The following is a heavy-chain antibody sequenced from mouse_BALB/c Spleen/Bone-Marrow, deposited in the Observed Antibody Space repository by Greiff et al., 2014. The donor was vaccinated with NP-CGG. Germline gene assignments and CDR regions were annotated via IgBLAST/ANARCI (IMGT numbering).Heavy chain of an antibody. CDR1: GYTFTSYV. CDR2: INPYNDAT. V-gene: IGHV1-14*01. CDR3: AREGVDYFDY. Sequence: SGPELVNPGASVKMSCKASGYTFTSYVIHWVKQKPGQGLEWIGYINPYNDATKFNERFKGKATLTSDKSSSTAYMVLSSLTSEDSAVYYCAREGVDYFDYWGQGTTLTVSS. J-gene: IGHJ2*01.